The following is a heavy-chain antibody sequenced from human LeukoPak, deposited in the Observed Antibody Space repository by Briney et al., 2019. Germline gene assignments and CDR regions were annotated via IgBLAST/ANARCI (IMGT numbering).Heavy chain of an antibody. CDR3: ARDLPMVTTDRPLFDP. J-gene: IGHJ5*02. Sequence: SQTLSLTCAISGDSVSSNSAAWNWIRQSPSRGLEWLGRTYYRSKWYNDYAVSVKSRITINPDTSKNQFSLQLNSVTPEDTAVYYCARDLPMVTTDRPLFDPWGQGTLVTVSS. V-gene: IGHV6-1*01. CDR2: TYYRSKWYN. CDR1: GDSVSSNSAA. D-gene: IGHD4-17*01.